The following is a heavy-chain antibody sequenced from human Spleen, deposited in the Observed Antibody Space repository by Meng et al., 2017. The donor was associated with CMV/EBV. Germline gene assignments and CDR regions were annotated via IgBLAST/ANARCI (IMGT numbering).Heavy chain of an antibody. V-gene: IGHV4-34*01. D-gene: IGHD6-6*01. J-gene: IGHJ4*02. CDR1: GGSFSGYY. Sequence: GSLRLSCAVYGGSFSGYYRSWIRQPPGKGLEWIGEINHSGSTNYNPSLKSRLTISVDTSKNQFSLKLSSVTAADTAVYYCARLSSSSRPNFDYWGQGTLVTVSS. CDR2: INHSGST. CDR3: ARLSSSSRPNFDY.